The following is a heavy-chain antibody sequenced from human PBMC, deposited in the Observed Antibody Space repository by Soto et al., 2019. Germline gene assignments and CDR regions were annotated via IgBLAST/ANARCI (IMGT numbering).Heavy chain of an antibody. V-gene: IGHV3-23*01. J-gene: IGHJ4*02. CDR2: ISGSGGST. Sequence: EVQLLESGGGLVQPGGSLRLSCAASGFTFSSYAMSWVRQAPGKGLEWVSAISGSGGSTYYADSVKGGFTISRDNSKNSMDLQMNSLSAEDTAVYYCANAASVLTGYYLPWNYRGQGTLVTVSS. D-gene: IGHD3-9*01. CDR3: ANAASVLTGYYLPWNY. CDR1: GFTFSSYA.